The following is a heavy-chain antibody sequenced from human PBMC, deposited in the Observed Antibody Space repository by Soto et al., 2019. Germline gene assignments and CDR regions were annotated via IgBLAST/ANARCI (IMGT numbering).Heavy chain of an antibody. CDR2: ISPYDGNR. J-gene: IGHJ6*02. D-gene: IGHD3-9*01. CDR3: ARGGYYDSSGSRNYHYYGMNV. Sequence: QAQLMQSGAEVKRPGASVKVSCRSSGYTFSSYGISWVRQAPGQGREWLGWISPYDGNRNYAQTLQGRVYMTTDTSANTAYMELRSLRVDDTAKYYCARGGYYDSSGSRNYHYYGMNVWGQGTTVTVSS. V-gene: IGHV1-18*04. CDR1: GYTFSSYG.